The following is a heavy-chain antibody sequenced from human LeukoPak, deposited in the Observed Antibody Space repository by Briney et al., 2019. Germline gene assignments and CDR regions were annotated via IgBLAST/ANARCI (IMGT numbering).Heavy chain of an antibody. CDR3: ARRENYYDSSGPNDAFDI. CDR2: IIPIFGTA. D-gene: IGHD3-22*01. V-gene: IGHV1-69*05. CDR1: GGTFSSYA. J-gene: IGHJ3*02. Sequence: ASVKVSCKASGGTFSSYAISWVRQAPGQGLEWMGGIIPIFGTANYAQKFQGRVTITTDESTSTAYMELSSLRSEDTAVYYCARRENYYDSSGPNDAFDIWGQGTMVTVSS.